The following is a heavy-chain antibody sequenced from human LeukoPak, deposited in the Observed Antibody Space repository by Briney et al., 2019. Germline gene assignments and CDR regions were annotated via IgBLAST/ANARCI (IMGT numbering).Heavy chain of an antibody. CDR3: ARTIPDAAYFDY. J-gene: IGHJ4*02. D-gene: IGHD2-15*01. V-gene: IGHV1-18*01. CDR2: ISGYNGNT. CDR1: GYTFTSYS. Sequence: AASVKVSCKASGYTFTSYSISWVRQAPGQGLEWMGWISGYNGNTNYAQKLQGRVTMTTETSTSTAYVELRSLRSDDTAVYYCARTIPDAAYFDYWGQGTLVTVSS.